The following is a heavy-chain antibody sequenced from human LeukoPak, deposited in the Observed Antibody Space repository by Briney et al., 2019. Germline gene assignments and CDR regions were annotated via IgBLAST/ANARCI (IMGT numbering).Heavy chain of an antibody. CDR3: AKDLLPYSGSHGDY. V-gene: IGHV3-30*02. Sequence: PGGSLRLSCAASGFTFSIYAVSWVRQAPGKGLEWVAFIRYDGSNKYYADSVKGRFTISRDNSKNTLYLQMNSLRAEDTAVYYCAKDLLPYSGSHGDYWGQGTLVTVSS. D-gene: IGHD1-26*01. J-gene: IGHJ4*02. CDR2: IRYDGSNK. CDR1: GFTFSIYA.